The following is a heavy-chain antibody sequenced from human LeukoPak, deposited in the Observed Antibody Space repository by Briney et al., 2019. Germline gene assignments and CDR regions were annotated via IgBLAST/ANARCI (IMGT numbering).Heavy chain of an antibody. Sequence: ASVKVSCKASGYTFTSYQMHWVRQAPEHGLEWMGIINPSAGSTSYAQKFQGRVTMTRDTSTSTGYMELSSLRSEDTAVYYCARENEGSGWYYFDYWGQGTLASVSS. J-gene: IGHJ4*02. CDR1: GYTFTSYQ. V-gene: IGHV1-46*01. CDR3: ARENEGSGWYYFDY. D-gene: IGHD6-19*01. CDR2: INPSAGST.